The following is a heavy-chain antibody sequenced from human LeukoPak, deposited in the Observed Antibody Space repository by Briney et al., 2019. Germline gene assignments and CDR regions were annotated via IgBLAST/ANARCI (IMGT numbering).Heavy chain of an antibody. CDR2: IYPGDSDT. CDR1: GYIFTSYW. J-gene: IGHJ3*02. CDR3: ARHQQQWPEPDAFAI. D-gene: IGHD6-19*01. V-gene: IGHV5-51*01. Sequence: GESLQISCKGSGYIFTSYWIGWVRQLPGKGLEWMGIIYPGDSDTRYSPSFQGQVTISADKSISTAYLQWSSLKASDTAMYYCARHQQQWPEPDAFAIWGQGTMVTVSS.